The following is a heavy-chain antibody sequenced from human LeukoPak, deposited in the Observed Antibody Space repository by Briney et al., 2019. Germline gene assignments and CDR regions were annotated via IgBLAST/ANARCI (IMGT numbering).Heavy chain of an antibody. Sequence: SVKVSCKASGGTFSSYAISWVRQAPGQGLEWMGRIIPILGIANYAQKFQGRVTITADKSTSTAYMELSSLRSEDTAVYCCARDSRSQVYYYYGMDVWGQGTTVTVSS. CDR2: IIPILGIA. CDR1: GGTFSSYA. V-gene: IGHV1-69*04. J-gene: IGHJ6*02. CDR3: ARDSRSQVYYYYGMDV.